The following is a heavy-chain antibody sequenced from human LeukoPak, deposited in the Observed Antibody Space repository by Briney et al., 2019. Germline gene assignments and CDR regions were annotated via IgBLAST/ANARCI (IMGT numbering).Heavy chain of an antibody. CDR3: ARRARDSSGPNHDAFDI. V-gene: IGHV3-74*01. J-gene: IGHJ3*02. CDR1: GFTFSSYW. Sequence: GGSLRLSCAASGFTFSSYWMHWVRQAPGKGLVWVSRINSDGSSTSYADSVKGRFTISRDNAKNTLYLQMNSLRAEDTAVYYCARRARDSSGPNHDAFDIWGQGTMVTVSS. D-gene: IGHD3-22*01. CDR2: INSDGSST.